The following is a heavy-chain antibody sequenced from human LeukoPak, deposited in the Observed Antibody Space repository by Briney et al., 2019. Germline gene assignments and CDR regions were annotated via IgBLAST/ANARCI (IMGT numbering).Heavy chain of an antibody. D-gene: IGHD3-3*01. CDR2: INPNSGGT. J-gene: IGHJ4*02. V-gene: IGHV1-2*02. CDR1: GYTFTGYY. CDR3: ARDLSLLDDFWSGYPLDY. Sequence: ASVKVSCKASGYTFTGYYMHWVRRAPGQGLEWMGWINPNSGGTNYAQKFQGRVTMTRDTSISTAYMELSRLRSDDTAVYYCARDLSLLDDFWSGYPLDYWGQGTLVTVSS.